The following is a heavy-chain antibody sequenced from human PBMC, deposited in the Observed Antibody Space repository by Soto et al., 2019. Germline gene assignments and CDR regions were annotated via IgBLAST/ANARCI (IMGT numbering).Heavy chain of an antibody. CDR2: IKQDGSEK. V-gene: IGHV3-7*01. CDR3: ARDQQLWFTYYGMDV. CDR1: GFTFSSYW. J-gene: IGHJ6*02. Sequence: GSLRLSCAASGFTFSSYWMSWVRQAPGKGLEWVANIKQDGSEKYYVDSVKGRFTISRDNAKNSLYLQMNSLRAEDTAVYYCARDQQLWFTYYGMDVWGQGTTVTVSS. D-gene: IGHD5-18*01.